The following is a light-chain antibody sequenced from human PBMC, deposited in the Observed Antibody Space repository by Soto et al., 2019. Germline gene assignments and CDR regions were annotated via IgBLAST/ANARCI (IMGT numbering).Light chain of an antibody. J-gene: IGLJ2*01. CDR3: KSYASSLSAVV. CDR2: GNS. V-gene: IGLV1-40*01. Sequence: QSVLTQPPSVSGAPGQRVTISCTGSSSNIGAGYDVHWYQQLPGTAPKLLIYGNSNRPSVVPDQFSGSKSGTATSLASAGLRAEYEADYYCKSYASSLSAVVFGGGTKLTVL. CDR1: SSNIGAGYD.